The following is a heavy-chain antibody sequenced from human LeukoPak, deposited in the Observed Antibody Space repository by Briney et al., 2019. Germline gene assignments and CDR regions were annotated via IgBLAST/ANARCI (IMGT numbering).Heavy chain of an antibody. D-gene: IGHD1-26*01. CDR1: GFTFSSYG. CDR2: ISGSGGST. V-gene: IGHV3-23*01. J-gene: IGHJ6*03. Sequence: GGSLRLSCAASGFTFSSYGMSWVRQAPGKGLEWVSAISGSGGSTYYADSVKGRFTISRDNFKNTVFLQMSSLRAEDTAVYYCARDPYSGSYGPYYYYYMDVWGKGTTVTISS. CDR3: ARDPYSGSYGPYYYYYMDV.